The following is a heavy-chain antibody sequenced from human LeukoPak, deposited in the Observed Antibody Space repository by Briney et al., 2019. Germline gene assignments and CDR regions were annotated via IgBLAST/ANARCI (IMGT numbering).Heavy chain of an antibody. Sequence: ASVKVSCKASGGTFSSYAISWVRQAPGQGLEWMGGIIPIFGTANYAQKFQGRVTITADKSTSTAYMELSSLRSEDTAVYYCASGLNWGNYYFDYWGQGTLVTVSS. D-gene: IGHD7-27*01. CDR3: ASGLNWGNYYFDY. J-gene: IGHJ4*02. CDR1: GGTFSSYA. V-gene: IGHV1-69*06. CDR2: IIPIFGTA.